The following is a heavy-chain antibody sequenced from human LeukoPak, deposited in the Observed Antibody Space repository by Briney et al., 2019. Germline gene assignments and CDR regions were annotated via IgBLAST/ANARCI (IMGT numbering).Heavy chain of an antibody. Sequence: GGSLRLSCAASGFTFSSYAMHWVRQAPGKGLECVAVISYDGSNKYYADSVKGRFTISRDNSKNTLYLQLNSLRAEDTAVYYCARDSTYYYDSGSSGPHYFDNWGQGTLVTVSS. V-gene: IGHV3-30*01. CDR3: ARDSTYYYDSGSSGPHYFDN. CDR2: ISYDGSNK. CDR1: GFTFSSYA. J-gene: IGHJ4*02. D-gene: IGHD3-10*01.